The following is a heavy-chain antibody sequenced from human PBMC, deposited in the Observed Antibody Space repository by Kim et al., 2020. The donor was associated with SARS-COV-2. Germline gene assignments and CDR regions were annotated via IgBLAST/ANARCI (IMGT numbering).Heavy chain of an antibody. V-gene: IGHV3-48*02. D-gene: IGHD3-16*02. CDR3: ARDFWKGDYVWGSYLVFVY. CDR2: ISRSSSNT. Sequence: GGSLRLSCAASGFTFSSYSMNWVRQAPGKGLEWVSYISRSSSNTYYADSVKGRFTISRDNAKNSLYLQMNSLRDEDTAVYYCARDFWKGDYVWGSYLVFVYWGQGTLVTVSS. CDR1: GFTFSSYS. J-gene: IGHJ4*02.